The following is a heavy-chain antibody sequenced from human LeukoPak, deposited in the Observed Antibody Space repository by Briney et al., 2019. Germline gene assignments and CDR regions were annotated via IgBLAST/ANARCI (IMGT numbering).Heavy chain of an antibody. J-gene: IGHJ4*02. CDR3: ARHKGIAVAQGRYYFDY. D-gene: IGHD6-19*01. Sequence: AETLSLTCTVSGGSISSDYWSWIRQPPGKGLEWIGEINHSGSTNYNPSLKSRVTISVDTSKNQFSLKLSSVTAADTAVYYCARHKGIAVAQGRYYFDYWGQGILVTVSS. CDR1: GGSISSDY. CDR2: INHSGST. V-gene: IGHV4-34*01.